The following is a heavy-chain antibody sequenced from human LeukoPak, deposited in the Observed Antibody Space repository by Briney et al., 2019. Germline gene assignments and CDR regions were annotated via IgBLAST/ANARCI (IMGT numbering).Heavy chain of an antibody. CDR3: ARDRWSSSSSEGTFDI. CDR1: GYTFTGYY. V-gene: IGHV1-2*02. D-gene: IGHD6-6*01. Sequence: ASVKVSCKASGYTFTGYYMHWVRQAPGQRLEWMGWINPNSGGTNYAQKFQGRVTMTRDTSISTAYMELSRLRSDDTAVYYCARDRWSSSSSEGTFDIWGQGTMVIVSS. CDR2: INPNSGGT. J-gene: IGHJ3*02.